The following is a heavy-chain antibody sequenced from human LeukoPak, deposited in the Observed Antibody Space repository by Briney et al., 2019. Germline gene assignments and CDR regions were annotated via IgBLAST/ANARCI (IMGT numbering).Heavy chain of an antibody. CDR3: AKARRYDSSGYYKRAGFDY. Sequence: QPGGSLRLSCAASGFTFSSYAMSWVRQAPGKGLEWVSAISGSGGSTYYADSVKGRFTISRDNSKNTLYLQMNSLRAEDTAVYYCAKARRYDSSGYYKRAGFDYWGQGTLVTVSS. CDR1: GFTFSSYA. D-gene: IGHD3-22*01. CDR2: ISGSGGST. J-gene: IGHJ4*02. V-gene: IGHV3-23*01.